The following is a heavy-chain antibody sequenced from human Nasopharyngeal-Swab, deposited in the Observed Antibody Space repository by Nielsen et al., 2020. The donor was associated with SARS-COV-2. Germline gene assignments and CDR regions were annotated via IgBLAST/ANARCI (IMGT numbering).Heavy chain of an antibody. J-gene: IGHJ5*02. CDR2: ISSSGSTI. V-gene: IGHV3-48*03. CDR3: ARLHSTATTES. D-gene: IGHD1-26*01. Sequence: GESLKISCAASGFTFSSYEMNWVRQAPGKGLEWVSYISSSGSTIYYADSVKGRFTISRDNARDSLFLQMHSLSVEDTAVYFCARLHSTATTESWGQGTRVTVSS. CDR1: GFTFSSYE.